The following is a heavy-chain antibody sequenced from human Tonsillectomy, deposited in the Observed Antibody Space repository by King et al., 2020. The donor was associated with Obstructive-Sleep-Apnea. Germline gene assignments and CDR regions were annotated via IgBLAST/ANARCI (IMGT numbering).Heavy chain of an antibody. Sequence: VQLQQWGAGLLKPSETLSLTCAVYGGSFSGYYWSWIRQPPGMGLEWIGEINHSGSTNYNPSLKSRVTISVDTSENHLSLKLSSVPAADTAVYYCARGSRGYSNFYFDHWGQGTLVTVSS. J-gene: IGHJ4*02. CDR2: INHSGST. CDR1: GGSFSGYY. CDR3: ARGSRGYSNFYFDH. D-gene: IGHD3-22*01. V-gene: IGHV4-34*01.